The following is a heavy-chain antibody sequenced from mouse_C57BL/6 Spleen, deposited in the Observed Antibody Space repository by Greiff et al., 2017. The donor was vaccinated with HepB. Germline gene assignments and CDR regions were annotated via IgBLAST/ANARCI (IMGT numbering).Heavy chain of an antibody. CDR3: ARARDGYLYAMDY. V-gene: IGHV1-59*01. J-gene: IGHJ4*01. D-gene: IGHD2-3*01. CDR2: IDPSDSYT. Sequence: VQLQQSGAELVRPGTSVKLSCKASGYTFTSYWMHWVKQRPGQGLEWIGVIDPSDSYTNYNQKFKGKATLTVDTSSSTAYLQLSSLTSEDSAVYYCARARDGYLYAMDYWGQGTSVTVSS. CDR1: GYTFTSYW.